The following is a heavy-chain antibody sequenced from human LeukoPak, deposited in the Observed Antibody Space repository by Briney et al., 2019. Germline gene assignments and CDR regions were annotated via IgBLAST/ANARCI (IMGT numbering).Heavy chain of an antibody. CDR2: ISAYNGTT. CDR3: ARDYRPAASSTPSDY. Sequence: ASVKVSCKASGYTFTSYGISWVRQAPGQGLEWMGWISAYNGTTNYAQKLQGRVTMTTDTSTSTAYMELRSLRSDDTAVYYCARDYRPAASSTPSDYWGQGTLVTVSS. J-gene: IGHJ4*02. D-gene: IGHD2-2*01. CDR1: GYTFTSYG. V-gene: IGHV1-18*01.